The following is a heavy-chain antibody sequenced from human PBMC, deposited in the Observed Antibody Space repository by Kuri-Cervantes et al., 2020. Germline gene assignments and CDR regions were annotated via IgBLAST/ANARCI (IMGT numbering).Heavy chain of an antibody. CDR3: ARDALPYCSGGSCYSGY. J-gene: IGHJ4*02. CDR2: ISAYNGNT. D-gene: IGHD2-15*01. CDR1: GYTFTSYG. Sequence: GGSLRLSCKASGYTFTSYGISWVRQAPGQGLEWMGWISAYNGNTNYAQKLQGRVTMTTDTSTSTAYMELRSLRSDDTAVYYCARDALPYCSGGSCYSGYWGQGTLVTVSS. V-gene: IGHV1-18*01.